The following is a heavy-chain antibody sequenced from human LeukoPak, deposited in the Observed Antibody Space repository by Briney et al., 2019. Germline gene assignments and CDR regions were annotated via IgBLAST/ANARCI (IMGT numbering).Heavy chain of an antibody. V-gene: IGHV4-59*08. Sequence: PSETLSLTCTVSGGSISGYYWTWIRQPPGKGLEWIGYMYYNGNTNYNPSLKSRVTISVDPSKNQFSLKLTSVTTADTAVYYCARPVTARGSSGWPQHIDYWGQGTLVSVSS. J-gene: IGHJ4*02. CDR2: MYYNGNT. D-gene: IGHD6-19*01. CDR3: ARPVTARGSSGWPQHIDY. CDR1: GGSISGYY.